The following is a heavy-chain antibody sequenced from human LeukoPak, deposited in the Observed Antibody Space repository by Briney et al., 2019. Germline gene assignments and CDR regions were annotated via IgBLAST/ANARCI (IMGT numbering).Heavy chain of an antibody. V-gene: IGHV3-23*01. J-gene: IGHJ5*02. D-gene: IGHD3-22*01. Sequence: GGSLRLSCAASGFTFSSYAMSWVRQAPGKGLEWVSTISGSGGSTYYADSVKGRFTISRDNSKNTLYLQMNSLRAEDTAVYYCAKVTYYYDSSGYRRPSWFDPWGQGTLVTVSS. CDR3: AKVTYYYDSSGYRRPSWFDP. CDR1: GFTFSSYA. CDR2: ISGSGGST.